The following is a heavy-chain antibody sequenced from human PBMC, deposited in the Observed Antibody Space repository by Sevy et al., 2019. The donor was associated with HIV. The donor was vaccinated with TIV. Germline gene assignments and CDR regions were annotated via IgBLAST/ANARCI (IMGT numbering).Heavy chain of an antibody. CDR2: ISPYDGDT. J-gene: IGHJ6*02. V-gene: IGHV1-18*01. CDR1: GYNFNIYT. Sequence: ASVKVSCQSSGYNFNIYTIHWVRQARGQGLEWVGRISPYDGDTDYAHNFHGRVSLTMDTSTSTAYLGLTSLRSDDTAVYFCTGDTGEFLTGIAYYNSGMDVWGQGTTVTVSS. CDR3: TGDTGEFLTGIAYYNSGMDV. D-gene: IGHD3-16*01.